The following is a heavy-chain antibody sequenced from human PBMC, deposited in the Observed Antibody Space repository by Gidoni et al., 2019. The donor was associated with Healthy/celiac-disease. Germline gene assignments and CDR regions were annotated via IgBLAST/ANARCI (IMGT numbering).Heavy chain of an antibody. CDR2: IYSGGST. J-gene: IGHJ3*02. D-gene: IGHD3-22*01. V-gene: IGHV3-53*04. CDR1: GFTVSSNY. Sequence: EVQLVESGGGLVQPGWSLSLSCAASGFTVSSNYMSWVRQAPGKGLEWVSVIYSGGSTYYADSVKGRFTISRHNSKNTLYLQMNSLRAEDTAVYYCAVLVVDGAFDIWGQGTMVTVSS. CDR3: AVLVVDGAFDI.